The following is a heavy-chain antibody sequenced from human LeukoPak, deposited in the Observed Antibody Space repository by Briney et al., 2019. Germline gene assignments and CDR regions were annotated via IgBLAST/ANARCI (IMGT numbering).Heavy chain of an antibody. V-gene: IGHV3-30*04. CDR3: ARVEKSGYYDSSPYTC. CDR1: GFTFSSYE. CDR2: VSYDVINK. D-gene: IGHD3-22*01. J-gene: IGHJ4*02. Sequence: GGSLRLSCAASGFTFSSYEMNWVRQAPGKGLEWVAIVSYDVINKAYADSVKGRFTISRDNSKSTLYLQMNSLRADDTAVYYCARVEKSGYYDSSPYTCWGQGTLVTVSS.